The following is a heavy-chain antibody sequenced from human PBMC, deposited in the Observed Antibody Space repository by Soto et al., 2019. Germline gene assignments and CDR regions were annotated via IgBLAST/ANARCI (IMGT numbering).Heavy chain of an antibody. CDR2: LSGSGSST. V-gene: IGHV3-23*01. D-gene: IGHD3-9*01. Sequence: GGSLRLSCTASGFTFSNYAMNWVRQAPGKGLEWVSTLSGSGSSTYYADSVKGRFTISRDNSKNTLYLQMNSLRAEDTAVYYCASSRYFDWLSYDYWGQGTLVTGSS. CDR1: GFTFSNYA. CDR3: ASSRYFDWLSYDY. J-gene: IGHJ4*02.